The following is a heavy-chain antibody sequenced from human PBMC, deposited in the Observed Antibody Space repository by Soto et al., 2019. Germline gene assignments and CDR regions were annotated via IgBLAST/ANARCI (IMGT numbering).Heavy chain of an antibody. D-gene: IGHD3-10*01. V-gene: IGHV1-18*01. Sequence: ASVKVSCKASGYTFSIYGINWVRQAPGQGLEWMGWTRSNNGNTKYAQNLQGRVTMTTDTSTSTAYMELRSLRPDDTAVYYCVRDLDGSGSYYTDYWG. CDR1: GYTFSIYG. CDR3: VRDLDGSGSYYTDY. CDR2: TRSNNGNT. J-gene: IGHJ4*01.